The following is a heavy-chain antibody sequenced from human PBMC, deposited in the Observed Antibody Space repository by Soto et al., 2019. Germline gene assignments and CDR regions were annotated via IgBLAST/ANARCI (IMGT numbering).Heavy chain of an antibody. J-gene: IGHJ4*02. Sequence: QVQLVESGGGVVQPGRSLRLSCAASGFPFSSYHMHWVRQAPGKGLEWVAVIWCDGTNKYYADSVKGRFTISRDNSKNTLYLQMNSLRAEDTAVYYCARNIKFEGDRIYWGQGSLVTVSS. CDR1: GFPFSSYH. CDR2: IWCDGTNK. D-gene: IGHD3-16*01. CDR3: ARNIKFEGDRIY. V-gene: IGHV3-33*01.